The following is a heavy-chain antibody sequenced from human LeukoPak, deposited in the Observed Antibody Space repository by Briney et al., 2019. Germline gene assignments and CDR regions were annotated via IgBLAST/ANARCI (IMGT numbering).Heavy chain of an antibody. D-gene: IGHD2/OR15-2a*01. CDR1: GFTFSSYA. J-gene: IGHJ4*02. Sequence: PGRSLRLSCAASGFTFSSYAMHWVRQAPGKGLEWVAVISYDGSNKYYADSVKGRFTISRDNSKNTLHLQMNSLRAEDTAVYYCASLLNDYGDYWGQGTLVTVSS. CDR3: ASLLNDYGDY. V-gene: IGHV3-30-3*01. CDR2: ISYDGSNK.